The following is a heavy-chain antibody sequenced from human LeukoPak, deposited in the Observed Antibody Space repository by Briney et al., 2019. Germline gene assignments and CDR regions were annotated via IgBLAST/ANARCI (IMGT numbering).Heavy chain of an antibody. Sequence: PGGSLRLSCAASGFTFDDYAMHRVRQAPGKGLEWVSGISWNSGSIGYADSVKGRFTISRGNAKNSLYLQMNSLRADDMALYYCAKDSSGYDSGAFDIWGQGTMVTVSS. CDR3: AKDSSGYDSGAFDI. CDR2: ISWNSGSI. J-gene: IGHJ3*02. D-gene: IGHD5-12*01. V-gene: IGHV3-9*03. CDR1: GFTFDDYA.